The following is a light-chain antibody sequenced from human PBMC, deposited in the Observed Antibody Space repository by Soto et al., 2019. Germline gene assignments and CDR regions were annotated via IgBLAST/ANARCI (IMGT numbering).Light chain of an antibody. Sequence: DIVLTQSPGTLSLSPGERATLSCRASQSVSSNLAWYQQKPGQAPRLLIYGASTRATGIPARFSGSGSGTEFTLTISSLQSEDFAAYYCQQYNNWPRTFGQGTKVDIK. CDR3: QQYNNWPRT. V-gene: IGKV3-15*01. CDR2: GAS. CDR1: QSVSSN. J-gene: IGKJ1*01.